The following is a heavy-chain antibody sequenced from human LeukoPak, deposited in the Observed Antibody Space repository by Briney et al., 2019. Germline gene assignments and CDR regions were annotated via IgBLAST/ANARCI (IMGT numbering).Heavy chain of an antibody. Sequence: SETLSLTCTVSGVSISSNAYYWAWIRQPPGKGLEWIGSIYSSVSTYYNPSLKSRVTISVDTPKNQFSLRLSSVTAADTALYYCAYSGSYGHLGYWGQGIPVTVSS. CDR3: AYSGSYGHLGY. CDR2: IYSSVST. J-gene: IGHJ4*02. V-gene: IGHV4-39*01. CDR1: GVSISSNAYY. D-gene: IGHD1-26*01.